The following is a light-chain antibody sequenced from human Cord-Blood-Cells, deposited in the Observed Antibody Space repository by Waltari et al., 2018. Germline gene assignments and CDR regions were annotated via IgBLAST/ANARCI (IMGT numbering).Light chain of an antibody. Sequence: SALTQPASVSGSPGQSITISCTGTGSAVGGYTYVSWYQQHPGKAPKLMINEVSNRPSGVSNRFAGSKSGNTASLTIAGLQAEDEADYYCSSYTSSSTRVFGTGTKVTVL. CDR3: SSYTSSSTRV. J-gene: IGLJ1*01. CDR1: GSAVGGYTY. V-gene: IGLV2-14*01. CDR2: EVS.